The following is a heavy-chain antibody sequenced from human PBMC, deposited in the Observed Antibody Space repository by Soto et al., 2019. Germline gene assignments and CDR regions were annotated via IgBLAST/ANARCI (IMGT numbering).Heavy chain of an antibody. CDR2: INHSGST. Sequence: SETLSLTCAVYGGSFSGYYWSWIRQPPGKGLEWIGEINHSGSTNYNPSLKSRVTISVDTSKNQFSLKLSSVTAADTAVYYCARLVVVVAATSTPHSHYYYYMDVWGKGTTVTVSS. CDR3: ARLVVVVAATSTPHSHYYYYMDV. V-gene: IGHV4-34*01. J-gene: IGHJ6*03. CDR1: GGSFSGYY. D-gene: IGHD2-15*01.